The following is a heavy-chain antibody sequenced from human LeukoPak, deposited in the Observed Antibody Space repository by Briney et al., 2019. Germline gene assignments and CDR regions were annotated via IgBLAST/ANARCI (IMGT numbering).Heavy chain of an antibody. CDR3: ARALYYSSGYFFFDY. V-gene: IGHV4-59*08. CDR1: GGSISSYY. Sequence: SETLSLTCTVSGGSISSYYWSWIRQPPGKGLEWIGYIYYSGSTNYNPSLKSRVTISVDTSKNQFSLKLSSVTAADTAVNYCARALYYSSGYFFFDYWGQGILVTVSS. D-gene: IGHD3-22*01. J-gene: IGHJ4*02. CDR2: IYYSGST.